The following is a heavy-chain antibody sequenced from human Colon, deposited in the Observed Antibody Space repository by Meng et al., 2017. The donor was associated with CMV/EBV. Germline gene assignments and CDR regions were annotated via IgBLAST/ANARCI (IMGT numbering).Heavy chain of an antibody. CDR3: ATGGGTEAATAGVFDF. CDR1: GINIIWHA. J-gene: IGHJ4*02. V-gene: IGHV3-33*01. Sequence: GINIIWHAMHWVRQAPGKGLEWVATISPDGSKKYYADSVKGRFTISRDNSRNAQFLDLNSLRDEDTAVYFCATGGGTEAATAGVFDFWGQGNLVTVSS. CDR2: ISPDGSKK. D-gene: IGHD6-25*01.